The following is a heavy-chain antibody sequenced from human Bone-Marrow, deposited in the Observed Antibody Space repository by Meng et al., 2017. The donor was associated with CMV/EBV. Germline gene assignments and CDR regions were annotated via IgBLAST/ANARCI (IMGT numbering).Heavy chain of an antibody. Sequence: SWKVSCKASGGTFSSYAISWVRQAPGQGLEWMGGIIPIFGTANYAQKFQGRVTITTDESTSTAYMELSSLRSEDTAVYYCAGGLYSSSWYGSDYFDYWGQGTLVTVSS. V-gene: IGHV1-69*05. J-gene: IGHJ4*02. CDR3: AGGLYSSSWYGSDYFDY. D-gene: IGHD6-13*01. CDR2: IIPIFGTA. CDR1: GGTFSSYA.